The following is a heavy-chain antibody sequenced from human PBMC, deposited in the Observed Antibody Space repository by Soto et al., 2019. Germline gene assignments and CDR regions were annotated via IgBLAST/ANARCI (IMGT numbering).Heavy chain of an antibody. J-gene: IGHJ3*02. CDR1: GGTFSSYA. V-gene: IGHV1-69*13. CDR2: IIPIFGTA. Sequence: ASVKVSCKASGGTFSSYAISWVRQAPGQGLEWMGGIIPIFGTANYAQKFQGRVTITADESTSTAYMELSSLRSEDTAVYYCARDHSHVVTAKINDAFDIWGKGTMVTVSS. CDR3: ARDHSHVVTAKINDAFDI. D-gene: IGHD2-21*02.